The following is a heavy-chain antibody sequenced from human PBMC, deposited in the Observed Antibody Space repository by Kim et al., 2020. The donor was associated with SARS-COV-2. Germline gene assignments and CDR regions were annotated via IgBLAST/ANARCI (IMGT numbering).Heavy chain of an antibody. CDR3: ASRIAVAGLAY. V-gene: IGHV1-46*01. D-gene: IGHD6-19*01. CDR2: INPSGGST. CDR1: GYTFTSYY. J-gene: IGHJ4*02. Sequence: ASVKVSCKASGYTFTSYYMHWVRQAPGQGLEWMGIINPSGGSTSYAQKFQGRVTMTRDTSTSTVYMELSSLRSEDTAVYYCASRIAVAGLAYWGQGTLVTVSS.